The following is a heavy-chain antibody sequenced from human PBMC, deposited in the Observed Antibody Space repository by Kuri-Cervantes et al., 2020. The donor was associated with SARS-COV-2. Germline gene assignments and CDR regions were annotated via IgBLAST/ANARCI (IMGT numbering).Heavy chain of an antibody. V-gene: IGHV4-38-2*01. J-gene: IGHJ4*02. CDR2: IHHSGST. Sequence: ESLKISCAVSGYSISSGYYWGWIRQPPGKGLEWIGSIHHSGSTYYNPSLKSRVTISVDTSKNQFSLKLSSVTAADTAVYYCARLPALPWYFDYWGQGTLVTVSS. CDR1: GYSISSGYY. CDR3: ARLPALPWYFDY.